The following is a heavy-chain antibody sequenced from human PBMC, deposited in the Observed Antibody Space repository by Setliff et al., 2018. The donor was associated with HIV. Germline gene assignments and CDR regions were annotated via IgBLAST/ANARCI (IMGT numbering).Heavy chain of an antibody. Sequence: SETLSLTCTVSGGSITRTPYYWGWIRQPPGKGLEWIGSIYHSGSTYYNPSLKSRVTISVDTSKNQFSLKLSSVTAADTAVYYCARLDFDSIINEVYYFDYWGQGTLVTVSS. J-gene: IGHJ4*02. CDR1: GGSITRTPYY. CDR3: ARLDFDSIINEVYYFDY. CDR2: IYHSGST. D-gene: IGHD3-22*01. V-gene: IGHV4-39*07.